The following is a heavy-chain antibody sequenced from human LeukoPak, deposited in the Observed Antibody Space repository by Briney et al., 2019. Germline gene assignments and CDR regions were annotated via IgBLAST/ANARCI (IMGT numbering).Heavy chain of an antibody. CDR1: GFTFSSYG. Sequence: GGTLRLSCAASGFTFSSYGMSWVRQAPGKGLEWVSAISGSGGSTYYADSVKGRFTISRDNAKNSLYLQMNSLRAEDTALYYCARDRYCSSTSCYAGYFDYWGQGTLVTVSS. D-gene: IGHD2-2*01. J-gene: IGHJ4*02. CDR3: ARDRYCSSTSCYAGYFDY. V-gene: IGHV3-23*01. CDR2: ISGSGGST.